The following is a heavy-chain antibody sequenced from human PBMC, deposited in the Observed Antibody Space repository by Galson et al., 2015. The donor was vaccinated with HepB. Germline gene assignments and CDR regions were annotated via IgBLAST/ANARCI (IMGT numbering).Heavy chain of an antibody. D-gene: IGHD3-22*01. V-gene: IGHV1-18*04. Sequence: SVKVSCKASGYSFSNYGVSWVRQAPGQGLEWMGWISAYAGDTYYVQNFQGRFTISRDNSKNTLYLQMNSLRAEDTAVYYCARGGDYSDTSGYYYALDVWGQGTTVTVSS. CDR2: ISAYAGDT. CDR3: ARGGDYSDTSGYYYALDV. J-gene: IGHJ6*02. CDR1: GYSFSNYG.